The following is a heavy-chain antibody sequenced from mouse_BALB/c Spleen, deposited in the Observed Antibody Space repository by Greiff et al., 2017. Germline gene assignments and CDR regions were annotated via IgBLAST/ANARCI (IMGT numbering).Heavy chain of an antibody. V-gene: IGHV5-9-4*01. J-gene: IGHJ3*01. Sequence: EVMLVESGGGLVKPGGSLKLSCAASGFTFSSYAMSWVRQSPEKRLEWVAEISSGGSYTYYPDTVTGRFTISRDNAKNTLYLEMSSLRSEDTAMYYCARGDGYSAYWGQGTLVTVSA. CDR3: ARGDGYSAY. D-gene: IGHD2-3*01. CDR2: ISSGGSYT. CDR1: GFTFSSYA.